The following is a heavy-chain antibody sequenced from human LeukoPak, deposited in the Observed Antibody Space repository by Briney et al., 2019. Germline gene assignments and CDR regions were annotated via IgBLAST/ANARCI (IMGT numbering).Heavy chain of an antibody. J-gene: IGHJ5*02. CDR3: ATGARWLPS. V-gene: IGHV3-53*01. Sequence: PGGSLRLSCAASAFSVRNSYMTWVRQGPGKGLEWVSAIYASGSAYYADCVKGRFTISTDNSKDTLYHQMDNLRAEDTAIYYCATGARWLPSWGQGTLVTVSS. CDR1: AFSVRNSY. D-gene: IGHD5-24*01. CDR2: IYASGSA.